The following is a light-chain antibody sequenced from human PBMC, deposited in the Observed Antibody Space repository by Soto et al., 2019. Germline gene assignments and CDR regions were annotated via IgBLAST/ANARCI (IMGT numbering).Light chain of an antibody. CDR1: QSLLHSDGNTY. J-gene: IGKJ4*02. V-gene: IGKV2-30*02. CDR3: MQDPNWPPWT. Sequence: DVVMTQSPLSLPVTLGQPASISCRSSQSLLHSDGNTYLNWFQQRPGQSPRRLIYRVSNRDSGVPARCSSSGSGIKVTLKISRVEADDVGVYYCMQDPNWPPWTFGRGTKVEIK. CDR2: RVS.